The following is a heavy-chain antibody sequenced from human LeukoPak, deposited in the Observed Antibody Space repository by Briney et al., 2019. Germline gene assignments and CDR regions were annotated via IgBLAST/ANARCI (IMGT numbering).Heavy chain of an antibody. CDR2: IRSKPYGGTT. Sequence: GGSLRLSCTSSGFSFVDYAVSWFRRAPGKGLEWVGFIRSKPYGGTTESAASVKGRFTISRDDSRGIAYLQMNSLETEDTAVYYCSRVRYSGLGGCFDAFDIWGLGTLVTVSS. CDR3: SRVRYSGLGGCFDAFDI. CDR1: GFSFVDYA. J-gene: IGHJ3*02. V-gene: IGHV3-49*03. D-gene: IGHD5-12*01.